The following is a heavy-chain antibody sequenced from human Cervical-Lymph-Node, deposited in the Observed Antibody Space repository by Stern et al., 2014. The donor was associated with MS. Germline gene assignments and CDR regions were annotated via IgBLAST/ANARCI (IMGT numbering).Heavy chain of an antibody. Sequence: VQLVESGGGVAQPGKSLRLSCRASGFTFNTYGFHWVRQAPGKGLEWLSAMSYDGNNQYYGHSVKGRFTISRDNSRNTLYLQMNSLRLEDTAIYYCAKDSNRFARWIGEFGWFDPWGQGTLVTVSS. V-gene: IGHV3-30*18. CDR1: GFTFNTYG. J-gene: IGHJ5*02. D-gene: IGHD3-10*01. CDR2: MSYDGNNQ. CDR3: AKDSNRFARWIGEFGWFDP.